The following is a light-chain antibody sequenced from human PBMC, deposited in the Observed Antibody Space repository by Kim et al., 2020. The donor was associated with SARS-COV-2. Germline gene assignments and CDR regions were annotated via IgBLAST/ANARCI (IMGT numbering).Light chain of an antibody. Sequence: ASVGDIVTISRRVSRGISNYLVWYQQKPGKVPKVLIYPASTLQSGVPSRFSGSGSGTEFPLTISSLQPEDAATYYCQKYSTAPWTFGQGTKVDIQ. CDR1: RGISNY. CDR3: QKYSTAPWT. J-gene: IGKJ1*01. CDR2: PAS. V-gene: IGKV1-27*01.